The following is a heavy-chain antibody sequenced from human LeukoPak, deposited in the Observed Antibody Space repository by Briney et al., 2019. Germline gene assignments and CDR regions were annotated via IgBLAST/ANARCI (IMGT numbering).Heavy chain of an antibody. Sequence: SVKVSCKASGGTFSSYAISWVRQAPGQGLEWMGGIIPIFGTANYAQKFQGRVTITADKSTSTAYMELSSLRSEDTAVYYCARDYYDILTGRPGDYMDVWGKGTTVTVSS. J-gene: IGHJ6*03. V-gene: IGHV1-69*06. CDR1: GGTFSSYA. CDR3: ARDYYDILTGRPGDYMDV. D-gene: IGHD3-9*01. CDR2: IIPIFGTA.